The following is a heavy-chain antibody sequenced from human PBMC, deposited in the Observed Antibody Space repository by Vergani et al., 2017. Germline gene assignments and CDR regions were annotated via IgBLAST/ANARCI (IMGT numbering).Heavy chain of an antibody. D-gene: IGHD1-26*01. Sequence: EVQLVQSGAEVKKPGATVKISCKVSGYTFTDYYMHWVQQAPGKGLEWMGLVDPEDGETIYAEKFQCRVTITADTSKDKAYMELSSLRSEDTAVYYCATRAKWGGSFHFDYWGQGTLVTVSS. CDR1: GYTFTDYY. CDR3: ATRAKWGGSFHFDY. J-gene: IGHJ4*02. V-gene: IGHV1-69-2*01. CDR2: VDPEDGET.